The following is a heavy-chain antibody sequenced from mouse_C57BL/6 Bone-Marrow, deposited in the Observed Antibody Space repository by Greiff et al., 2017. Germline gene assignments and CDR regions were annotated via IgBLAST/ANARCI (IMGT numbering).Heavy chain of an antibody. CDR2: IDPSDSET. V-gene: IGHV1-52*01. Sequence: QVQLKQPGAELVRPGSSVKLSCKASGYTFTSYWMHWVKQRPIQGLEWIGNIDPSDSETHYNQKFKDKATLTVDKSSSTAYMQLSSLTSEDSAVYYCARSTWEGAMDYWGQGTSVTVSS. D-gene: IGHD4-1*01. J-gene: IGHJ4*01. CDR3: ARSTWEGAMDY. CDR1: GYTFTSYW.